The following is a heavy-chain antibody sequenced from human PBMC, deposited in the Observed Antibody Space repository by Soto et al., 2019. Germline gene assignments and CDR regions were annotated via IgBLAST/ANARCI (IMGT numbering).Heavy chain of an antibody. D-gene: IGHD7-27*01. J-gene: IGHJ4*02. CDR1: GYTFTGSS. V-gene: IGHV1-2*02. CDR3: ARDLTRDPNY. Sequence: QVQLVQSGAEVKKPGASVNVSCEASGYTFTGSSIHWVRQAPGQGLEWMGYINPNSGDTIFAQKFQGRVTMTRDTSISTAYMELSRVASDDTAVYYCARDLTRDPNYWGQGTLVTVSS. CDR2: INPNSGDT.